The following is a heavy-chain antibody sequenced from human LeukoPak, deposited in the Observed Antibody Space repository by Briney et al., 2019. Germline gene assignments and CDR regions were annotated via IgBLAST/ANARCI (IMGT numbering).Heavy chain of an antibody. D-gene: IGHD2-2*01. CDR3: ARDLCSTTSCLDY. CDR2: IWYAESKK. J-gene: IGHJ4*02. V-gene: IGHV3-33*01. CDR1: GFTFTDYG. Sequence: GRSLRLSCAASGFTFTDYGVHWVRQAPGKGLEWVVDIWYAESKKYYADSVKGRFTISRDTSKNTLYLQMSSLRAEDTAVYYCARDLCSTTSCLDYWGQGTLVTVSS.